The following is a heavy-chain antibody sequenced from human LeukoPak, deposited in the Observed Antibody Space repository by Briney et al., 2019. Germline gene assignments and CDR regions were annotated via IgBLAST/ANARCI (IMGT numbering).Heavy chain of an antibody. CDR3: AKDLTIFES. Sequence: GGSLRLSCAASGFTFSSYAMSWVRQAPGKGLEWVSAISGSGGSTYYADSVKGRFTISRDTSKNTVYLQMNSLKVDDTAVYYCAKDLTIFESWGQGTLVSVSS. CDR2: ISGSGGST. V-gene: IGHV3-23*01. CDR1: GFTFSSYA. D-gene: IGHD3-9*01. J-gene: IGHJ4*02.